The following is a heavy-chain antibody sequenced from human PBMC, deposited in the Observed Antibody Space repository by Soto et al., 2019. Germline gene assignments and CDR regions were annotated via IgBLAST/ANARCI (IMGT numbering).Heavy chain of an antibody. CDR1: GFTFSNYA. J-gene: IGHJ4*02. CDR2: VSATAGTT. D-gene: IGHD3-16*01. Sequence: DVQLVDSGGGLVQPGGSLRLSCAASGFTFSNYAMSWVRQAPGKGLEWVSLVSATAGTTYYTDSVKGRFTISRDNTRNIVYMQMNSLRADDTAVYYCAKDRLAGGFDYWGQGTLVTVSS. V-gene: IGHV3-23*04. CDR3: AKDRLAGGFDY.